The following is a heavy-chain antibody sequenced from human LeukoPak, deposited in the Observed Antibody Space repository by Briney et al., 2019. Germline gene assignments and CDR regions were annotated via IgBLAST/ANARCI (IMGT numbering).Heavy chain of an antibody. V-gene: IGHV4-30-4*07. CDR1: GGSITSGGYS. CDR3: ARDSPTNYFDY. J-gene: IGHJ4*02. D-gene: IGHD1-14*01. CDR2: IYYSENT. Sequence: PSETLSLTCTVFGGSITSGGYSWGWIRQPPGKGLEWIGYIYYSENTHYNPSLKSRVVISADTSKNQFSLKLTSVTAADSAVYYCARDSPTNYFDYWGQGTLVTVSS.